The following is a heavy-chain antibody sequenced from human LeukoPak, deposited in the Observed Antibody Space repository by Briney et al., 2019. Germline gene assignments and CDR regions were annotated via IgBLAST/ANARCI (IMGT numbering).Heavy chain of an antibody. J-gene: IGHJ4*02. D-gene: IGHD5-24*01. V-gene: IGHV3-74*01. Sequence: TGGPLRLSCATSGFTLSSYWMHWVRQAPGKGLEWVSRIKYDGSYTNYADSVKGRFTISRDNARNTLSLHMISLRAEDTAVYFCVRDGDAYNFDFWGQGVLVTVSS. CDR1: GFTLSSYW. CDR2: IKYDGSYT. CDR3: VRDGDAYNFDF.